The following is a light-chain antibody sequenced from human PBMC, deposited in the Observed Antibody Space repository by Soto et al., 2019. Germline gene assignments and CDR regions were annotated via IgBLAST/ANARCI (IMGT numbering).Light chain of an antibody. V-gene: IGKV4-1*01. Sequence: DIVMTQSPDSLAVSLGERATINCKSSQSVLYSSNNKNYLAWYQQKPGQPPKLLISWASTRESGVPDRFSGSGSGTDFTLTISSLQAEDVEVYYCQQYYSTPLTFGGGTKVEIK. CDR2: WAS. CDR1: QSVLYSSNNKNY. CDR3: QQYYSTPLT. J-gene: IGKJ4*01.